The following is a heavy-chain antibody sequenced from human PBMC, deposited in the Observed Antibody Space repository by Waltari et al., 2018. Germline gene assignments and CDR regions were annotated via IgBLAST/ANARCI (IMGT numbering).Heavy chain of an antibody. CDR2: INWNGGST. CDR3: ARGAGILTPGYYYYMDV. V-gene: IGHV3-20*04. D-gene: IGHD7-27*01. Sequence: EVQLVESGGGVVRPGGSLRLSCAASGFTFDDYGMSWVRQAPGKGLEWVSGINWNGGSTGYADSVKGRFTISRDNAKNSLYLKMNSLRAEDTALYYCARGAGILTPGYYYYMDVWGKGTTVTVSS. CDR1: GFTFDDYG. J-gene: IGHJ6*03.